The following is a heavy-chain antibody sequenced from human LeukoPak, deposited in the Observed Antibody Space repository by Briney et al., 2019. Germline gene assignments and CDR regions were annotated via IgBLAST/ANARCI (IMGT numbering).Heavy chain of an antibody. CDR2: IWYDGSNK. CDR3: ASCVAGKVNWYFDL. D-gene: IGHD6-19*01. CDR1: GFTLSSYG. Sequence: PGRSLRLSCAASGFTLSSYGMHWVRQAPGKGLEWVAIIWYDGSNKYYADSVKGRFTISRDNSKNTLYLQMNSLRAEDTAVYYCASCVAGKVNWYFDLWGRGTLVTVSS. V-gene: IGHV3-33*01. J-gene: IGHJ2*01.